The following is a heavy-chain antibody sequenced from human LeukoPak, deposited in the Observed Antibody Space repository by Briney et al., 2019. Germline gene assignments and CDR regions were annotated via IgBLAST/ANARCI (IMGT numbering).Heavy chain of an antibody. CDR2: VSYSGST. CDR1: GGSISSSSYY. D-gene: IGHD1-26*01. J-gene: IGHJ4*02. CDR3: ARQGEGATAY. V-gene: IGHV4-39*01. Sequence: SETLSLTCTVSGGSISSSSYYWGWIRQPPGKGLEWIGSVSYSGSTYYNPPLKSRVIISVGTSKNHFSLKLTSVTAADTAVYYCARQGEGATAYWGQGTLVTVSS.